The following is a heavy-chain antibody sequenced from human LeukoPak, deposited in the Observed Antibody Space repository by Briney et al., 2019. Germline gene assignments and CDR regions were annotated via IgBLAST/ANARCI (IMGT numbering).Heavy chain of an antibody. CDR3: ASPRGIYYYYYYYMNV. CDR2: IIPIFGTA. J-gene: IGHJ6*03. V-gene: IGHV1-69*01. Sequence: SVKVSCKASGGTFSSYAISWVRQAPGQGLEWMGGIIPIFGTANYAQKFQGRVTITADESTSTAYMELSSLRSEGMAVYYCASPRGIYYYYYYYMNVWGKGTTVTVSS. CDR1: GGTFSSYA. D-gene: IGHD2-15*01.